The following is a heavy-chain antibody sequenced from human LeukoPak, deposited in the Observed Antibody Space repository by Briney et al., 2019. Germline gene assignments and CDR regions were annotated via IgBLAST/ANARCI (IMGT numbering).Heavy chain of an antibody. D-gene: IGHD3-10*01. CDR1: GFRFSDFW. Sequence: GGALRLSCTASGFRFSDFWRHWVRQAPGKGLEGVSRIRGDWHDTTYADSVKGRFTISRDNAQNTLHLQMNSLRVEDTAVYYCASDRVLGSGSLDNWGQGTLVTVSS. V-gene: IGHV3-74*01. J-gene: IGHJ4*02. CDR3: ASDRVLGSGSLDN. CDR2: IRGDWHDT.